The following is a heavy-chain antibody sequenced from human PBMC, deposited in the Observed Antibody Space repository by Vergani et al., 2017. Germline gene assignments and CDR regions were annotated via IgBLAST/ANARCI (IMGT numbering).Heavy chain of an antibody. V-gene: IGHV4-4*07. D-gene: IGHD6-6*01. CDR3: ARDGPEYSSSGDFDY. Sequence: QVQLQESGPGLVKPSETLSLTCTVSGGSISSYYWSWIRQPAGKGLEWIGRIYTSGSTNDNPSLKSRVTMSVDTSKNQFSLKLSSVTAADTAVYYWARDGPEYSSSGDFDYWGQGTLVTVSS. CDR1: GGSISSYY. J-gene: IGHJ4*02. CDR2: IYTSGST.